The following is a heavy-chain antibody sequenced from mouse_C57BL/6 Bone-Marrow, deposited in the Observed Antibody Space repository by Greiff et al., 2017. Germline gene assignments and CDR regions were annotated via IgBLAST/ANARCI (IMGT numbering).Heavy chain of an antibody. CDR3: ARSRTGTNY. V-gene: IGHV1-50*01. J-gene: IGHJ2*01. CDR2: IDPSDSYT. Sequence: ESGAELVKPGASVKLSCKASGYTFTSYWMQWVKQRPGQGLEWIGEIDPSDSYTNYNQKFKGKATLTVDTSSSTAYMQLSSLTSEDSAVYYCARSRTGTNYWGQGTTLTVSS. D-gene: IGHD4-1*01. CDR1: GYTFTSYW.